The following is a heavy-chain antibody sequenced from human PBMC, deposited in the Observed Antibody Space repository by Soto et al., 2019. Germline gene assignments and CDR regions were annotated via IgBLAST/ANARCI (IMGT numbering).Heavy chain of an antibody. CDR1: GGSISSSSYY. V-gene: IGHV4-39*01. J-gene: IGHJ6*02. CDR3: ARTYYDFWSGYAAYGMDV. D-gene: IGHD3-3*01. CDR2: IYYCGST. Sequence: QLQLQESGPGLVKPSETLSLTCTVSGGSISSSSYYWGWIRQPPGKGLEWVGSIYYCGSTYYNPSLKSRVTISVDTSKNQFSLELSSVTAADTAVYYCARTYYDFWSGYAAYGMDVWGQGTTVTVSS.